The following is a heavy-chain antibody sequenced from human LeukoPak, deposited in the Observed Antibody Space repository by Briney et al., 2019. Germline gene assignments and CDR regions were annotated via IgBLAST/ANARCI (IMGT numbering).Heavy chain of an antibody. Sequence: SETLSLTCTVSGGSISSSSYYWGWIRQPPGKGLEWIGSIYYSGSTYYNPSLKSRVTISVDTSKNQFSLKLSSVTAADTAVYYCARADIVVVPAAQGWFDPWGQGTLVTVSS. CDR3: ARADIVVVPAAQGWFDP. CDR1: GGSISSSSYY. J-gene: IGHJ5*02. D-gene: IGHD2-2*01. V-gene: IGHV4-39*07. CDR2: IYYSGST.